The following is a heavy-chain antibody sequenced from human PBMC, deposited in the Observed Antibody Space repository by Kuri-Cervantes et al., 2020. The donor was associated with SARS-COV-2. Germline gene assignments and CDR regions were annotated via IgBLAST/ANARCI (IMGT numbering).Heavy chain of an antibody. D-gene: IGHD2-15*01. V-gene: IGHV3-21*01. CDR2: ISSSSSYI. CDR3: ARESLPRWGYSRDPFDI. Sequence: GGSLRLSCTASGFTFGDYAMSWFRQAPGKGLEWVSSISSSSSYIYYADSVKGRFTISRDNAKNSLYLQMNSLRAEDTAVYYCARESLPRWGYSRDPFDIWGQGTMVTVSS. CDR1: GFTFGDYA. J-gene: IGHJ3*02.